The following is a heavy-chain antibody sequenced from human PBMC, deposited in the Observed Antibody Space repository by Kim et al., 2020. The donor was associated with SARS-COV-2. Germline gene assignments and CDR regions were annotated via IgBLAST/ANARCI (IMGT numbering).Heavy chain of an antibody. CDR3: ATIHGSGRANWFDP. V-gene: IGHV1-3*01. J-gene: IGHJ5*02. D-gene: IGHD3-10*01. Sequence: ASVKVSCKASGIGFANWAFHWVRQAPGQGLEWMGWINGGNGNTKYSEKFQGRVTITRDTSAKAVFLEMTSLTSEDTAVFYCATIHGSGRANWFDPWGQGTRVTVS. CDR1: GIGFANWA. CDR2: INGGNGNT.